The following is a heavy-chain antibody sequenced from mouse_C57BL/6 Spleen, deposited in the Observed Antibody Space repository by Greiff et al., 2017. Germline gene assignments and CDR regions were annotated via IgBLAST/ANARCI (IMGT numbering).Heavy chain of an antibody. CDR1: GFTFSSYG. CDR2: ISSGGSYT. D-gene: IGHD1-1*01. J-gene: IGHJ2*01. Sequence: EVMLVESGGDLVKPGGSLKLSCAASGFTFSSYGMSWVRQTPDKRLEWVATISSGGSYTYYPESGKGRFTISRDNAKNTLYLQMSSLKSEDTAMYYCASTYYYGSSFYYFDYWGQGTTLTVSS. V-gene: IGHV5-6*02. CDR3: ASTYYYGSSFYYFDY.